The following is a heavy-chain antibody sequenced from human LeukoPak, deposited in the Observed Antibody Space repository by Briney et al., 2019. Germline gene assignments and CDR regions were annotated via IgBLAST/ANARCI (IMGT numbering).Heavy chain of an antibody. J-gene: IGHJ5*02. V-gene: IGHV4-34*01. CDR1: GGSFSGYY. Sequence: SETLSLTCAVYGGSFSGYYWSWIRQPPGKGLEWIGEINHSGSTNYSPSLKSRVTISVDTSKNQFSLKLSSVTAADTAVYYCARGPFAGLLWDLLNWFDPWGQGTLVTVSS. CDR3: ARGPFAGLLWDLLNWFDP. CDR2: INHSGST. D-gene: IGHD3-10*01.